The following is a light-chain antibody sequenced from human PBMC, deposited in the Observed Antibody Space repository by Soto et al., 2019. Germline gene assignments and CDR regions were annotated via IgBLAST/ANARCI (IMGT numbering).Light chain of an antibody. V-gene: IGLV2-14*01. J-gene: IGLJ2*01. Sequence: QSVLTQPASVSGSPGQSITISCTGTSSDVGGYNYVSWYQQHPGKAPKLMIYEVSNRPSGVSKRFSGSKSGNTASLTISGLQAEDEAGYYCSSYTTSSTLDVVFGGGTKLTVL. CDR1: SSDVGGYNY. CDR3: SSYTTSSTLDVV. CDR2: EVS.